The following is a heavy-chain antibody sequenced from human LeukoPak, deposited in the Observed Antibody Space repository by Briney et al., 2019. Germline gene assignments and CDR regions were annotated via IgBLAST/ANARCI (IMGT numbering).Heavy chain of an antibody. CDR2: ISAYNGNT. CDR3: AREEDSGYDYYYYGMDV. D-gene: IGHD5-12*01. J-gene: IGHJ6*02. Sequence: GASVKVSCKASGYTFTSYGISWVRQAPGQGLEWVGWISAYNGNTNYAQKLQGRVTMTTDTSTSTAYMELRSLRSDDTAVYYCAREEDSGYDYYYYGMDVWGQGTTVTVSS. V-gene: IGHV1-18*01. CDR1: GYTFTSYG.